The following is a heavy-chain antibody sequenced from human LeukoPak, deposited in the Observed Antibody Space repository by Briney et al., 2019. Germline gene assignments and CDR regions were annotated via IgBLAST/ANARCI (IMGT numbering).Heavy chain of an antibody. CDR2: FDPEDGET. CDR1: GYTLTELS. J-gene: IGHJ5*02. CDR3: ASGLGYCSSTSCYTFRSEVRFDP. D-gene: IGHD2-2*02. Sequence: ASVKVSCKVSGYTLTELSMHWVRQAPGKGLEWMGGFDPEDGETTYAQKFQGRVTMTEDTSTDTAYMELSSLRSEDTAVYYCASGLGYCSSTSCYTFRSEVRFDPWGQGTLVTVSS. V-gene: IGHV1-24*01.